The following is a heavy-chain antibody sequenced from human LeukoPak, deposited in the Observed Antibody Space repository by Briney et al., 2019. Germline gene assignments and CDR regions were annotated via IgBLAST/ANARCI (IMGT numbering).Heavy chain of an antibody. CDR1: QFTTFSSYA. CDR3: AKKGQAGTGRNYMDV. CDR2: MSGAGGRI. D-gene: IGHD1-1*01. J-gene: IGHJ6*03. V-gene: IGHV3-23*01. Sequence: GGSLRLSCEASQFTTFSSYAMNRVRQAPGKRLEWVSIMSGAGGRIEYADSVNGRFTISRDNSRNTVYLHMNSLRAEDTAVYYCAKKGQAGTGRNYMDVWGKGTTVTVAS.